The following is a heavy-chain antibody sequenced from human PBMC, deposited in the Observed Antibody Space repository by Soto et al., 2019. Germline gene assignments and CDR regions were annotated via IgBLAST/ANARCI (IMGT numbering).Heavy chain of an antibody. J-gene: IGHJ4*02. Sequence: SETLSLTCTVSGGSISSSSYYWGWIRQPPGKGLEWIGSIYYSGSTYYNPSLKSRVTISVDTSKNQFSLKLSSVTAADTAVYYCAGSDYGDYSAGIGWGQGTLVTVSS. CDR2: IYYSGST. CDR3: AGSDYGDYSAGIG. D-gene: IGHD4-17*01. CDR1: GGSISSSSYY. V-gene: IGHV4-39*01.